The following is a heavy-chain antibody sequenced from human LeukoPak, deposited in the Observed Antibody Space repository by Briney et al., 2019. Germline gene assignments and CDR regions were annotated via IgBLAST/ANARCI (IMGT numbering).Heavy chain of an antibody. Sequence: SVKVSCKASGGTFSSYAISWVRQAPGQGLEWMGGIIPIFGTANYAQKFQGRVTITTDESTSTAYMELSSLRSEDTAVYYRALGPAATAFDIWGQGTMVTVSS. CDR3: ALGPAATAFDI. V-gene: IGHV1-69*05. J-gene: IGHJ3*02. CDR2: IIPIFGTA. D-gene: IGHD2-2*01. CDR1: GGTFSSYA.